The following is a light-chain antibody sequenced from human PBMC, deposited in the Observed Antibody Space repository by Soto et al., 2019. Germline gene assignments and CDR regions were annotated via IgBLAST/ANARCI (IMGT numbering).Light chain of an antibody. Sequence: DIPMTQSPSTLSASVGDRVIITCRASQSISAWLAWYQQKPGKAPKILIYKASSLESGVPSRFSGSGSGTEFTLTISGLQPDDFATYYCHQYNSQPLAFGGGTKVEIK. J-gene: IGKJ4*02. V-gene: IGKV1-5*03. CDR3: HQYNSQPLA. CDR1: QSISAW. CDR2: KAS.